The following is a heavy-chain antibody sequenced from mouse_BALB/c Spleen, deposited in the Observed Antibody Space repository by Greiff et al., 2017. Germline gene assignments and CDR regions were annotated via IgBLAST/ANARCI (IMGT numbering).Heavy chain of an antibody. CDR2: IYPGSGST. CDR3: ARYGNYVYYAMDY. J-gene: IGHJ4*01. D-gene: IGHD2-1*01. CDR1: GYNFTSYW. V-gene: IGHV1-55*01. Sequence: QVQLQQPGAELVKPGASVKLSCKASGYNFTSYWINWVKLRPGQGLEWIGDIYPGSGSTNYNEKFKSKATLTVDTSSSTAYMQLSSLASEDSALYYCARYGNYVYYAMDYWGQGTSVTVSS.